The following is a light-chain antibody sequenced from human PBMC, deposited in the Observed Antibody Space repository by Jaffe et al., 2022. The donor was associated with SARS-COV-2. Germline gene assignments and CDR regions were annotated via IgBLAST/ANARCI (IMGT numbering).Light chain of an antibody. CDR2: AAS. CDR3: LQHNSYPLT. J-gene: IGKJ4*01. Sequence: DIQMTQSPSSLSASVGDRVTISCRASHGVRSDLAWYQQKPGTAPKRLIYAASTLQSGVPSRFSGSGSGAEFTLTISSLQPEDFATYYCLQHNSYPLTFGGGTKVEIK. V-gene: IGKV1-17*01. CDR1: HGVRSD.